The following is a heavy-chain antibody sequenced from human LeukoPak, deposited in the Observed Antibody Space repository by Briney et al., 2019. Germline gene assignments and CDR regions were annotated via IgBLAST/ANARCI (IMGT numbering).Heavy chain of an antibody. V-gene: IGHV3-7*01. CDR1: GLTFRSYW. Sequence: HTGGSLRLSCAVSGLTFRSYWMSWVRQAPGKGLEWVANINQEGSEKYFVDSVKGRFTISRDNAKNSLHLQMSTLRAEDTAVYYCARERDGRFFDYWGQGTLVTVSS. CDR3: ARERDGRFFDY. CDR2: INQEGSEK. J-gene: IGHJ4*02. D-gene: IGHD5-24*01.